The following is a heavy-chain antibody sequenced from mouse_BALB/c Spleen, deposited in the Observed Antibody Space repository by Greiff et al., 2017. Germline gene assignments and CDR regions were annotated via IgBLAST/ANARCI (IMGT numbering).Heavy chain of an antibody. D-gene: IGHD2-14*01. V-gene: IGHV1-18*01. J-gene: IGHJ2*01. CDR1: GFTFTEYT. Sequence: EVQLQQSGPELVKPGASVKISCKTSGFTFTEYTMHWVKQSHGKSLEWIGGINPNNGGTSYNQKFQGKATVTVDTSSSTAYMELRSLPSEESAVYYCARGDYRYDEGFDYWGQGTTLTVSS. CDR2: INPNNGGT. CDR3: ARGDYRYDEGFDY.